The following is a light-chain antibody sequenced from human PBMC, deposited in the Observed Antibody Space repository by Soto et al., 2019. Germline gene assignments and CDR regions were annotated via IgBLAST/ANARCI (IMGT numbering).Light chain of an antibody. V-gene: IGKV1-5*01. CDR1: QDISKW. CDR3: QQYNSFPWT. J-gene: IGKJ1*01. CDR2: DAS. Sequence: DIQMTQSPSFVSASVGDRVTITCRASQDISKWLAWYQQKPGKAPSLLITDASKLESGVPPRFNGSRSETEFTLTIRNLQPDDFATYYCQQYNSFPWTFGLGTKVDIK.